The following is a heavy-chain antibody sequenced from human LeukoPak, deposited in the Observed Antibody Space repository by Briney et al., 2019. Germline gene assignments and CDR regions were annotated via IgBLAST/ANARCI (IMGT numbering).Heavy chain of an antibody. V-gene: IGHV4-59*01. CDR1: GGSFSGYY. J-gene: IGHJ4*02. D-gene: IGHD3-22*01. CDR2: IYYSGST. Sequence: SETLSLTCAVYGGSFSGYYWSWIRQPPGKGLEWIGYIYYSGSTNYNPSLKSRVTISVDTSKNQFSLKLSSVTAADTAVYYCARHLYYDSSGPIDYWGQGTLVTVSS. CDR3: ARHLYYDSSGPIDY.